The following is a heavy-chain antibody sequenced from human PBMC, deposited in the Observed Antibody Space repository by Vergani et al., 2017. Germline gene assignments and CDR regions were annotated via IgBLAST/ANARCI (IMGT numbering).Heavy chain of an antibody. CDR1: GFRFSSYG. CDR3: AKDLGQLPIIGIFDY. CDR2: IWYDGSNK. Sequence: QVQLVESGGGVVQPGRSLRLSCAASGFRFSSYGMNWVRQAPGKGLEWVAVIWYDGSNKYYADSVKGRFTISRDNSQNTVNLQMNSLRVDDTAVYYCAKDLGQLPIIGIFDYWGQGTLVTVSS. D-gene: IGHD2-2*01. V-gene: IGHV3-33*06. J-gene: IGHJ4*02.